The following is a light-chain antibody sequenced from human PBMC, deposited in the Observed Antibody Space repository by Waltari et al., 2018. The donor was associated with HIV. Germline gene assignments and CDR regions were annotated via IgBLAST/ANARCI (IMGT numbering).Light chain of an antibody. J-gene: IGLJ2*01. V-gene: IGLV2-8*01. Sequence: QSALTQPPSASGSPGQSVTISCNGTSSDVGGYNYVSWYQQHPGKAPKVMIFEVNKPPAGVPDRFSGAKSGNTASLTVSGLQAEEEADDYCSSLAGSKNLIFGGGTKLTVL. CDR2: EVN. CDR3: SSLAGSKNLI. CDR1: SSDVGGYNY.